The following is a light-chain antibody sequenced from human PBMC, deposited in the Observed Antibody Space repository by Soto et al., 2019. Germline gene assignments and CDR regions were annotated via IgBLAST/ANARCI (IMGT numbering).Light chain of an antibody. Sequence: DIQMTQSPSSLSASVGDRVTITCRASQTIINYVNWYQQKPGKDPKLMIYATSTLQSGVPSRCSGMGEGTDCTRSIGSLRPEDWATYYGQQSYSTPRTFGQGTKVDIK. CDR2: ATS. V-gene: IGKV1-39*01. CDR3: QQSYSTPRT. CDR1: QTIINY. J-gene: IGKJ1*01.